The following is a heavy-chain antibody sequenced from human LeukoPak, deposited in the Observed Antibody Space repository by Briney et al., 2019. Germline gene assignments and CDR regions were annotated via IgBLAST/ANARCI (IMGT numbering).Heavy chain of an antibody. Sequence: PGGSLRLSCAASGFTVSSNYMSWVRQAPGKGLEWVSVISGSGGSTYYADSVKGRFTISRDNSKNTLYLQMNSLRAEDTAIYYCAKDLSLYYFDYWGQGTLVTVSS. CDR1: GFTVSSNY. CDR3: AKDLSLYYFDY. CDR2: ISGSGGST. J-gene: IGHJ4*02. V-gene: IGHV3-23*01.